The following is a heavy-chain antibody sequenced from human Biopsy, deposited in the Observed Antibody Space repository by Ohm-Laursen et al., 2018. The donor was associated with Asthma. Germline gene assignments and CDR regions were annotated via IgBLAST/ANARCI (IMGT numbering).Heavy chain of an antibody. D-gene: IGHD1-26*01. CDR2: LSAYNGNT. V-gene: IGHV1-18*04. CDR3: ARDGPVGAPSDY. J-gene: IGHJ4*02. Sequence: GSSVTASCQASGYTFTSHGISWVRQAPGQGLEWMGWLSAYNGNTNYAQKLQGRVTMTTDPSTSTAYMELRSLRSDDTAVYYCARDGPVGAPSDYWGQGTLVTVSS. CDR1: GYTFTSHG.